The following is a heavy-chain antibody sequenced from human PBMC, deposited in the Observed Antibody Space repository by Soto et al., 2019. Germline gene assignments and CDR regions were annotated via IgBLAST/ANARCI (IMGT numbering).Heavy chain of an antibody. CDR3: ARVCGDYPYYYYYYMDV. CDR2: IYSGGST. CDR1: GFTVSSNY. V-gene: IGHV3-53*04. Sequence: PGGSLRLSCAASGFTVSSNYMSWVRQAPGKGLEWVSVIYSGGSTYYADSVKGRFTISRHNSKNTLYLQMNSLRAEDTAVYYCARVCGDYPYYYYYYMDVWGKGTTVTVSS. D-gene: IGHD4-17*01. J-gene: IGHJ6*03.